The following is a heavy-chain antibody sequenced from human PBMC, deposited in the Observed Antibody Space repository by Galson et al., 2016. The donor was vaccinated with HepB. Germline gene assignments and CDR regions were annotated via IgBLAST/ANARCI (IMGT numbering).Heavy chain of an antibody. CDR2: IYWDDDQ. V-gene: IGHV2-5*02. J-gene: IGHJ6*02. CDR3: GHRSDTGTTWDFFGRDV. CDR1: GFSLSTIGVG. Sequence: LVNPTQTLTLTCTVSGFSLSTIGVGVGWIRQPPGKALEWLGLIYWDDDQRYSPSLKSRLTITKDTSKNQVVLAMTNMDPVDTATYYCGHRSDTGTTWDFFGRDVWGQGTTVTVSS. D-gene: IGHD1-1*01.